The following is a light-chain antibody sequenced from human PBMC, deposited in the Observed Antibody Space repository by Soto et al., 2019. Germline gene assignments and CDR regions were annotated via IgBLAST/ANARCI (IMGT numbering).Light chain of an antibody. V-gene: IGKV1-9*01. CDR1: QCISSY. CDR3: QQLNSYPIT. Sequence: DIQLTQSPSFLSASVGDRVTITCRASQCISSYVAWYQQKPGKAPKLLIYAASTLQSGVPSRFSGSGSGTEFPLTIISLQPEDFATYYCQQLNSYPITCGQGTRLEI. J-gene: IGKJ5*01. CDR2: AAS.